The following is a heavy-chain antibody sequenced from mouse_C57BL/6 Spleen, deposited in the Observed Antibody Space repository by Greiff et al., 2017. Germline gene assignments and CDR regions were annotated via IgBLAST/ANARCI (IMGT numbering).Heavy chain of an antibody. D-gene: IGHD4-1*01. CDR3: ARGRTGTFAY. CDR1: GYTFTSYT. CDR2: INPSSGYT. V-gene: IGHV1-4*01. J-gene: IGHJ3*01. Sequence: VQLVESGAELARPGASVKMSCKASGYTFTSYTMHWVKQRPGQGLEWIGYINPSSGYTKYNQKFKDKATLTADKSSSTAYMQLSSLTSEDSAVYYCARGRTGTFAYWGQGTLVTVSA.